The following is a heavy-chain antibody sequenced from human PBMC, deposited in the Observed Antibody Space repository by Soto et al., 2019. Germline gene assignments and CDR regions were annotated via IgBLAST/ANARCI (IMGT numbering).Heavy chain of an antibody. Sequence: QITLKESGPTLVKPTQTLTLTCIVSGFSLSSTGVSVGWIRQPPGKALEWLTLIYWNDDSRYSPSLRSRLTVTNDASKNQVVLKMTNVDPADTATYYGTHSPPGARRFDPWGPGTLVTVSS. J-gene: IGHJ5*02. CDR1: GFSLSSTGVS. V-gene: IGHV2-5*01. CDR3: THSPPGARRFDP. D-gene: IGHD1-26*01. CDR2: IYWNDDS.